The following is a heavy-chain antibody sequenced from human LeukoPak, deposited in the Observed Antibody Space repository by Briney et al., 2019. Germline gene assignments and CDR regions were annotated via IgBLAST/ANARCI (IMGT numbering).Heavy chain of an antibody. CDR3: EKSSSAPDY. Sequence: GRSLRLSCAASGFTFDDYAMHWVRQAPGKGLEWVSGISWNSGSIGYADSVKGRFAISRDNAKNSLYLQMNSLRAEDTALYYCEKSSSAPDYGGQEPGATVPS. J-gene: IGHJ4*02. CDR2: ISWNSGSI. D-gene: IGHD6-13*01. V-gene: IGHV3-9*01. CDR1: GFTFDDYA.